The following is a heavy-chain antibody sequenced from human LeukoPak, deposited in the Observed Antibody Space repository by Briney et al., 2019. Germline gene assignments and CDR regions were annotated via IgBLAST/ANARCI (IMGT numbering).Heavy chain of an antibody. D-gene: IGHD3-22*01. CDR2: ISAYNGNT. V-gene: IGHV1-18*01. CDR1: GYTFTSYG. CDR3: ARSPAWLSINYNWFDP. Sequence: ASVKVSCKASGYTFTSYGISWVRQAPGQGLEWMGWISAYNGNTNYEQKLQGRVTMTTDTSTSTAYMELRSLRSDDTAVYYCARSPAWLSINYNWFDPWGQGTLVTVSS. J-gene: IGHJ5*02.